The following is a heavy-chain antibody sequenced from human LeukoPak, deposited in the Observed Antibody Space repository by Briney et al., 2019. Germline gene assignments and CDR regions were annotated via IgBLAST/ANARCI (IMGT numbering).Heavy chain of an antibody. CDR3: ARDKLELNNWFDP. Sequence: ASVKVSCKASGGTFSSYAISWVRQAPGQGLEWMGRIIPIFGIANYAQKFQGRVTITADKSTSTAYMELSGPRSEDTAVYYCARDKLELNNWFDPWGQGTLVTVSS. CDR1: GGTFSSYA. CDR2: IIPIFGIA. J-gene: IGHJ5*02. D-gene: IGHD1-7*01. V-gene: IGHV1-69*04.